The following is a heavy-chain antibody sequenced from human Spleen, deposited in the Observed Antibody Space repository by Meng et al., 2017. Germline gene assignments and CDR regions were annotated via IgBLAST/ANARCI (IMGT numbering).Heavy chain of an antibody. Sequence: SETLSLTCTVSGASISTFYWSWIRQPPGKGLEWIGYISYSGSTTYNPSLKSRVTISVHTSKNQISLKMSSVTAADTAVYYCVKSNTRATGNLDYWGQGALVTVSS. J-gene: IGHJ4*02. CDR2: ISYSGST. V-gene: IGHV4-59*01. CDR1: GASISTFY. CDR3: VKSNTRATGNLDY. D-gene: IGHD1-1*01.